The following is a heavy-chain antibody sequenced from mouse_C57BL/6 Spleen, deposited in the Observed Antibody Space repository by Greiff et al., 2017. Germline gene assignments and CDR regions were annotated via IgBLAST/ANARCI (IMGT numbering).Heavy chain of an antibody. Sequence: VQLQQPGAELVRPGTSVKLSCKASGYTFTSYWMHWVKQRPGQGLEWIGVIDPSDSYTNYNQKFKGKATLTVDTSSSTAYMQLSGLTSEDSAVYYCATGAWFAYWGQGTLVTVSA. CDR1: GYTFTSYW. J-gene: IGHJ3*01. D-gene: IGHD4-1*01. CDR2: IDPSDSYT. V-gene: IGHV1-59*01. CDR3: ATGAWFAY.